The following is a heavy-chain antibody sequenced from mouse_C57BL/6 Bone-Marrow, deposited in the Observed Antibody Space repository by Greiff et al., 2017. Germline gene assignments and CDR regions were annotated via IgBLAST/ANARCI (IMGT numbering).Heavy chain of an antibody. V-gene: IGHV1-61*01. D-gene: IGHD2-3*01. Sequence: QVQLQQPGAELVRPGSSVKLSCKASGYTFTSYWMDWVKQRPGQGLEWIGNIYPSGSETNYNQKVKDKATLTVDNSSSTAYMQLSSLTSEDSAVYYCARSLYDCYYVGFAYWGQGALVTVSA. CDR1: GYTFTSYW. CDR2: IYPSGSET. J-gene: IGHJ3*01. CDR3: ARSLYDCYYVGFAY.